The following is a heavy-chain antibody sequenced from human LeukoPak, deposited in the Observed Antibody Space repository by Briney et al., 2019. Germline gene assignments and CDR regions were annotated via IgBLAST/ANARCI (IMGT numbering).Heavy chain of an antibody. D-gene: IGHD3-10*01. J-gene: IGHJ4*02. V-gene: IGHV3-30*02. CDR1: GFSFSTYG. Sequence: PGGSLRLSCAASGFSFSTYGMHWVRQAPGKGLEWVAFIRYDGSNKYYADSVKGRFTISRDNSKNTLYLQMNSLRAEDTAVYYCAKPDYGSGSYYPWRFDYWGQGTLVTVSS. CDR2: IRYDGSNK. CDR3: AKPDYGSGSYYPWRFDY.